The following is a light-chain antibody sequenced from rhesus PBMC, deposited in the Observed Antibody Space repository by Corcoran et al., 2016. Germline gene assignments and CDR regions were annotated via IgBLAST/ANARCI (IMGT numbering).Light chain of an antibody. V-gene: IGLV2-13*02. CDR2: EVS. Sequence: QAALTQSPSVSGSPGQSVTISCTGTSSDIGGYNRVSWYQQHPGKAPKLMIYEVSKRPSGVPDRFSGSKAGNTASLTSSGLQAGVEADYYCSSYASCIAYIFGAGTRLTVL. J-gene: IGLJ1*01. CDR1: SSDIGGYNR. CDR3: SSYASCIAYI.